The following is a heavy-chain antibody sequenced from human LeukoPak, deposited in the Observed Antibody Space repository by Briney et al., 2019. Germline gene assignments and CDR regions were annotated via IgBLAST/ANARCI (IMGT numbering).Heavy chain of an antibody. CDR1: GYTFTSYD. J-gene: IGHJ6*03. CDR3: ARGYSGYDSSDYYHYYMDV. V-gene: IGHV1-8*01. CDR2: MNPNSGNT. Sequence: ASVKVSCKASGYTFTSYDINWVRQATGQGLEWMGWMNPNSGNTGYAQKFQGRVTMTRNTSISTAYMELSSLRSEDTAVYYCARGYSGYDSSDYYHYYMDVWGKGTTVTVSS. D-gene: IGHD5-12*01.